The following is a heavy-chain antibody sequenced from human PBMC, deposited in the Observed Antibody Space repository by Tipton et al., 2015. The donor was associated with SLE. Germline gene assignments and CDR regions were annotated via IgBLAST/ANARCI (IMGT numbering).Heavy chain of an antibody. J-gene: IGHJ3*02. CDR1: GFTFSSYA. CDR2: ISGSGGST. CDR3: ARDRGQFDAFDI. D-gene: IGHD3-16*01. Sequence: SLRLSCAASGFTFSSYAMSWVRQAPGKGLEWVSAISGSGGSTYYADSVKGRFTISRDNAKNSLYLQMNSMRAEDTAVYYCARDRGQFDAFDIWGQGTMVTVSS. V-gene: IGHV3-23*01.